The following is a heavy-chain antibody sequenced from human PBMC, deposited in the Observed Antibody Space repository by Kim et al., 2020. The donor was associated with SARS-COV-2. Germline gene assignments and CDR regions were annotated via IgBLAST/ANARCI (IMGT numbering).Heavy chain of an antibody. CDR1: GFTFSRYW. J-gene: IGHJ4*02. Sequence: GGSLRLSCAASGFTFSRYWMSWVRQAPGKGLEWVANVKQDGSEKYYVDSVKGRFTISRDNAKNSLYLQMNSLRVEDTAVYYCARDQDFDYWGQGTLVTVSS. CDR3: ARDQDFDY. CDR2: VKQDGSEK. V-gene: IGHV3-7*05.